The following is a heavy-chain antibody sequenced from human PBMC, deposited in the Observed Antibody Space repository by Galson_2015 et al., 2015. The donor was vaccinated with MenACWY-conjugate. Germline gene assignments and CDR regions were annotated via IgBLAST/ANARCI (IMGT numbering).Heavy chain of an antibody. CDR3: ARRRSSTSGGHWFDP. CDR2: IYPRDSET. V-gene: IGHV5-51*01. J-gene: IGHJ5*02. Sequence: QSGAEVKKPGESLTISCKGSGYSFSNHWIGWVRQMPGKGLEWMGIIYPRDSETTYSPTFQGQVTISADKSISAAYLQWSSLKPSDTAIYYCARRRSSTSGGHWFDPWGQGTLVTVSS. CDR1: GYSFSNHW. D-gene: IGHD2-2*01.